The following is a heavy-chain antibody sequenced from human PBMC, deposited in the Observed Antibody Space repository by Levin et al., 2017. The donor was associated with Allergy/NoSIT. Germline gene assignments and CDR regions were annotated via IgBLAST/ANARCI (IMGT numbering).Heavy chain of an antibody. D-gene: IGHD5-18*01. J-gene: IGHJ6*02. Sequence: PGGSLRLSCAASGFTFDDYAMHWVRQAPGKGLEWVSGISWNSGSIGYADSVKGRFTISRDNAKNSLYLQMNSLRAEDTALYYCAKDLGYSYGVPYGMDVWGQGTTVTVSS. CDR2: ISWNSGSI. V-gene: IGHV3-9*01. CDR1: GFTFDDYA. CDR3: AKDLGYSYGVPYGMDV.